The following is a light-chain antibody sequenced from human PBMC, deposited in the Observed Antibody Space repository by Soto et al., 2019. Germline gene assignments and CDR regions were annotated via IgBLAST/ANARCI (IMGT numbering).Light chain of an antibody. CDR1: QDITSY. CDR3: QHCDYLPI. CDR2: DAS. V-gene: IGKV1-33*01. Sequence: DIQMTQSPSSLSASVGDRVTITCQASQDITSYLNWYQHKPGKAPKLLIYDASILEAGVPSRFSGNGSWTDFTFTNNRLQPEDVATYYCQHCDYLPIFGPGTTVDFK. J-gene: IGKJ3*01.